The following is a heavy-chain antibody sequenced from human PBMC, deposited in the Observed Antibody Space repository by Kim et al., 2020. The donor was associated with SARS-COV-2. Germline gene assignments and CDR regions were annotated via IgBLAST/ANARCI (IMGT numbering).Heavy chain of an antibody. Sequence: GGSLRLSCAASGFTFSDHCMDWVRQAPGQGLEWVGRSRKTANSYATEYAASVTGRFTISRDDSEKSLCLEMNSLKTEDTAVYYCVRGTMVRGGNYYYRGMDVWGQGTTVTVSS. D-gene: IGHD3-10*01. V-gene: IGHV3-72*01. J-gene: IGHJ6*02. CDR2: SRKTANSYAT. CDR1: GFTFSDHC. CDR3: VRGTMVRGGNYYYRGMDV.